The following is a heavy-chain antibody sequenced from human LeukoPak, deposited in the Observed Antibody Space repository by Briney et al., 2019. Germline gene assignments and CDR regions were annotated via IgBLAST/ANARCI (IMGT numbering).Heavy chain of an antibody. CDR1: GYTFTSYG. CDR3: ARSRSLSHYTIFFRGYFDY. D-gene: IGHD3-9*01. V-gene: IGHV1-18*01. J-gene: IGHJ4*02. CDR2: ISAYNGNT. Sequence: APVKVSCKASGYTFTSYGISWVRQAPGQGLEWMGWISAYNGNTNYAQKLQGRVTMTTDTSTSTAYMELRSLRSDDTAVYYRARSRSLSHYTIFFRGYFDYWGQGTLVTVSS.